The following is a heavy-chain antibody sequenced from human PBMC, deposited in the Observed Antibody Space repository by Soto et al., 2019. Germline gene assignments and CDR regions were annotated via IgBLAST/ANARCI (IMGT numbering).Heavy chain of an antibody. CDR3: ARGVYGENWFDP. V-gene: IGHV4-31*03. D-gene: IGHD3-10*01. J-gene: IGHJ5*02. CDR2: IYYSGST. CDR1: VGSISSGGYY. Sequence: QVQLQESGPGLVKPSQTLSLTCTVSVGSISSGGYYWGWIRQHPGKGLEWIGYIYYSGSTYYNPSLKSRVTISVDTSKNQFSLKLSSVTAAETAVYYCARGVYGENWFDPWGQGTLVTVSS.